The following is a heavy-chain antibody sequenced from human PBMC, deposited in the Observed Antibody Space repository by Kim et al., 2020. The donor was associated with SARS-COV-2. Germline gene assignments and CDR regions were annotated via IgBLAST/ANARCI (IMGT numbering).Heavy chain of an antibody. V-gene: IGHV3-30*19. CDR1: GFTLSSYS. J-gene: IGHJ6*02. D-gene: IGHD3-10*01. Sequence: GGSLRLSCAVSGFTLSSYSMHWVRQAPGKGLEWVAVTTYDGNTQYNVDSVKGRFTISRDNSKNTLYLQMNSLGPEDTAVYYCARDQQVRGVIILYYYGMDGWGQGTTVTVSS. CDR2: TTYDGNTQ. CDR3: ARDQQVRGVIILYYYGMDG.